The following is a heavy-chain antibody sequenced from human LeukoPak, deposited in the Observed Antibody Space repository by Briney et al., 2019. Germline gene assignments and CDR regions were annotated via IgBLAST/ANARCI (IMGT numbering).Heavy chain of an antibody. V-gene: IGHV4-39*07. J-gene: IGHJ4*02. CDR2: IYYSGST. CDR3: VRAANYDFWSADIGGVFEY. D-gene: IGHD3-3*01. CDR1: GGSISSSSYY. Sequence: SETLSLTCTVSGGSISSSSYYWGWIRQPPGKGLEWIGSIYYSGSTYYNPSLKSRVTISVDTSKNQFSLKLSSVTAADTAVYYCVRAANYDFWSADIGGVFEYWGQGTLVIVSS.